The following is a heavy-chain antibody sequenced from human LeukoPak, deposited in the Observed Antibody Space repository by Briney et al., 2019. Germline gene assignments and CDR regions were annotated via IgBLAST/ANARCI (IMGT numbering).Heavy chain of an antibody. D-gene: IGHD5-24*01. CDR3: AREDGYNLRNAFDI. CDR1: GGTFSSYA. J-gene: IGHJ3*02. Sequence: SVKVSCKASGGTFSSYAISWVRQAPGQGLEWMGGIIPIFGTANYAQKFQGRVTITADESTSTAYMELSSLRSEDTAVYYCAREDGYNLRNAFDIWGQGTMVTVSS. V-gene: IGHV1-69*13. CDR2: IIPIFGTA.